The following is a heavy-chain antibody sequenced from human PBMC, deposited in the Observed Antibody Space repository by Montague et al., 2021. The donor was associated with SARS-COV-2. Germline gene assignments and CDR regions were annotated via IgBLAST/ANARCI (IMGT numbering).Heavy chain of an antibody. D-gene: IGHD1-26*01. CDR2: ISYDGSNK. V-gene: IGHV3-30*04. J-gene: IGHJ5*02. CDR3: ARDSGSSLDP. CDR1: GFTFSSYA. Sequence: SLRLSCAASGFTFSSYAMHWVRQAPGKGLEWVALISYDGSNKYYADPVKGRFTISRDNSKNTLYLQMNSLRAEDTAVYYCARDSGSSLDPWGQGTLVTVSS.